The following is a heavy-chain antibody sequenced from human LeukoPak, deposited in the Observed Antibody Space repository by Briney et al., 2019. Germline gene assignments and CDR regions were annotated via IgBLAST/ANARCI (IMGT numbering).Heavy chain of an antibody. CDR1: GYSISSGYY. V-gene: IGHV4-38-2*02. CDR2: IYHSGST. Sequence: PSETLSLTCTVSGYSISSGYYWGWIRQPPGKGLEWIGSIYHSGSTYYNPSLKSRVTISVDTSKNQFSLKLSSVTAADTAVYYCARTGGAAAGTTWFDPWGQGTLVTVSS. J-gene: IGHJ5*02. CDR3: ARTGGAAAGTTWFDP. D-gene: IGHD6-13*01.